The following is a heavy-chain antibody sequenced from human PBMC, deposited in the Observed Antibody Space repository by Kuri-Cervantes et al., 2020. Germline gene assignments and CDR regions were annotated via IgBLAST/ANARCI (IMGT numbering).Heavy chain of an antibody. D-gene: IGHD3-3*01. J-gene: IGHJ4*02. CDR2: ISYDGSNK. CDR1: GFTFSSYS. CDR3: ARDTIFGIDY. Sequence: GESLKISCAASGFTFSSYSMNWVRQAPGKGLEWVTVISYDGSNKYYADSVKGRFTISRDNSKNTLYLQMNSLRADDTAVYYCARDTIFGIDYWGQGTLVTVSS. V-gene: IGHV3-30*03.